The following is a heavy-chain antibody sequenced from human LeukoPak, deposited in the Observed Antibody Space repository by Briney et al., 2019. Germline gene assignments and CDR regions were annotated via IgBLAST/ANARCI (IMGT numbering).Heavy chain of an antibody. V-gene: IGHV3-73*01. J-gene: IGHJ4*02. D-gene: IGHD3-10*01. CDR1: GFTFSDSA. CDR2: IRSKPNSYTT. CDR3: TRPLDRGVDY. Sequence: PGGSLRLSCAASGFTFSDSAMHWVRQASGKGLEWVGRIRSKPNSYTTTYAPSLKGRFTISRDDSKNTAYLQMNSLKTEDTAVYYCTRPLDRGVDYWGQGTLVTVSS.